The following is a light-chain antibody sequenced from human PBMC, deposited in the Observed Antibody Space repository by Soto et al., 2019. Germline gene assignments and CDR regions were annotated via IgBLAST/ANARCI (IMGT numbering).Light chain of an antibody. CDR1: QSLVNSDGNTY. V-gene: IGKV2-30*01. CDR2: KVS. Sequence: VVMAQSPLSLPVTLGQPASISCTSSQSLVNSDGNTYLNWFQQRPGQSPRRLIYKVSDRDSGVPDRFSGSGSGTHFTLKISRVEAEDVGVYYCMQGTHWPWTFGQGTKVDIK. CDR3: MQGTHWPWT. J-gene: IGKJ1*01.